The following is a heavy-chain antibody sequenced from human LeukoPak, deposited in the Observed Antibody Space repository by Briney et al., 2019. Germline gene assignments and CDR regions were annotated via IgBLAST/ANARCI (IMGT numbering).Heavy chain of an antibody. D-gene: IGHD3-10*01. CDR3: AKDLGGGDY. CDR1: GFIFGDYA. Sequence: GGSLRLSCAASGFIFGDYAMSWVRQAPGKGLEWVSAISGSGGSTYYADSVKGRFTISRDNSKNTLYLQMNSLRAEDTAVYYCAKDLGGGDYWGQGTLVTVSS. CDR2: ISGSGGST. J-gene: IGHJ4*02. V-gene: IGHV3-23*01.